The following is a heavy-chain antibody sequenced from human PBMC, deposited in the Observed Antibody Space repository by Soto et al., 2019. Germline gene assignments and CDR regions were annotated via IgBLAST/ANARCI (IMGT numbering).Heavy chain of an antibody. V-gene: IGHV5-51*01. Sequence: GESLKISCKGSGYSFTSYWIGWVRQMPGKGLEGIGIIYPGDSDTRYSPSFQGQVTISADKSISTAYMHWSSLKASDTAMYYCAKRGTTRRSYSQAFDAFDIWGQGTMVTVSS. CDR3: AKRGTTRRSYSQAFDAFDI. D-gene: IGHD1-7*01. J-gene: IGHJ3*02. CDR1: GYSFTSYW. CDR2: IYPGDSDT.